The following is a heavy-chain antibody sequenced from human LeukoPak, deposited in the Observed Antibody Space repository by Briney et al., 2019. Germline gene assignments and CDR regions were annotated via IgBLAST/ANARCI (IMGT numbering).Heavy chain of an antibody. V-gene: IGHV3-48*04. D-gene: IGHD1-26*01. CDR1: GFTFSSYS. CDR2: ISSSSSTI. J-gene: IGHJ5*02. Sequence: GGSLRLSCAASGFTFSSYSMNWVRQAPGKGLEWVSYISSSSSTIYYADSVKGRFTISRDNAKNSLYLQMNSLRAEDTAVYYCTRLILIGEGDCGSCSTTGVWFDPWGQGTLVTVSS. CDR3: TRLILIGEGDCGSCSTTGVWFDP.